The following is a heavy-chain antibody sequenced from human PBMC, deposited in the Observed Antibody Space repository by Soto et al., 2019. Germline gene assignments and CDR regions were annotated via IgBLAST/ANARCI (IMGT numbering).Heavy chain of an antibody. D-gene: IGHD5-12*01. Sequence: QVQLVESGGGVVQPGRSLRLSCAASGFTFSRYGMNWVRQAPGKGLEWVAGIGYDGSSQYYEDSVKGRLTIFRDNSKNTLSVQMNTMRVEDTAVYYCASDRVSYSGYGDAFDIWGQGTMVTVSS. CDR3: ASDRVSYSGYGDAFDI. CDR1: GFTFSRYG. CDR2: IGYDGSSQ. V-gene: IGHV3-33*01. J-gene: IGHJ3*02.